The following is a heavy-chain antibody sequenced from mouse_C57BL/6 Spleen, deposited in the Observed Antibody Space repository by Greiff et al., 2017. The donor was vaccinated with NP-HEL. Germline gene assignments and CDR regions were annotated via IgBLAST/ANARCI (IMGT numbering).Heavy chain of an antibody. CDR1: GYAFSSSW. D-gene: IGHD2-1*01. V-gene: IGHV1-82*01. Sequence: VKLQESGPELVKPGASVKISCKASGYAFSSSWMNWVKQRPGKGLEWIGRIYPGDGDTNYIGKFKGQATLTADKSSSTAYMQLSSLTSEDSAVYFCFNYEGSMDYWGQGTSVTVSA. CDR2: IYPGDGDT. J-gene: IGHJ4*01. CDR3: FNYEGSMDY.